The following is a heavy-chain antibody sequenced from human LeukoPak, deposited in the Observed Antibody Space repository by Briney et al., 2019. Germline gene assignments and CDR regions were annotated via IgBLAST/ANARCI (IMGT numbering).Heavy chain of an antibody. V-gene: IGHV1-2*02. CDR2: INPNSGGT. CDR1: GYTFTSYG. J-gene: IGHJ6*03. Sequence: ASVKVSCKASGYTFTSYGISWVRQAPGQGLEWMGWINPNSGGTNYAQKFQGRVTMTRDTSISTAYMELSRLRSDDTAVYYCARVAYYYYYMDVWGKGTTVTISS. CDR3: ARVAYYYYYMDV.